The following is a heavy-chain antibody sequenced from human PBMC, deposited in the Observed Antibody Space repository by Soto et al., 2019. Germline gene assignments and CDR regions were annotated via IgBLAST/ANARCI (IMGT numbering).Heavy chain of an antibody. CDR1: GYAFTSYG. CDR2: IAPHSGRT. V-gene: IGHV1-18*04. Sequence: QVQLVQSGPEVKKPGASVRVSCMTSGYAFTSYGVNWVRQAPGQGLEWMGWIAPHSGRTTYLPKFRGRVTISADASTNTAYMELRGLSSDDTGIYFCARAATGSYHSAYWGQGTVVTVSS. CDR3: ARAATGSYHSAY. D-gene: IGHD3-10*01. J-gene: IGHJ4*02.